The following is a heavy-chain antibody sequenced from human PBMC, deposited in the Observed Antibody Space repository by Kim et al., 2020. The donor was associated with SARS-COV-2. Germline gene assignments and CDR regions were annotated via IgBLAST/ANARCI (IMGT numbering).Heavy chain of an antibody. CDR2: INHSGST. J-gene: IGHJ4*02. CDR3: ARGLVYYYGSPLDY. D-gene: IGHD3-10*01. CDR1: GGSFSGYY. V-gene: IGHV4-34*01. Sequence: SETLSLTCAVYGGSFSGYYWSWIRQPPGKGLEWIGEINHSGSTNYNPSLKSRVTISVDTSKNQFSLKLSSVTAADTAVYYCARGLVYYYGSPLDYWGQGT.